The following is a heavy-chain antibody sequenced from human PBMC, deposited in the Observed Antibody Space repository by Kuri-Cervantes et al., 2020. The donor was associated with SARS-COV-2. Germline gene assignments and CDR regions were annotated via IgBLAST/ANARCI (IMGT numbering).Heavy chain of an antibody. CDR2: VYYSGNT. CDR1: GGSITSASYY. V-gene: IGHV4-39*07. Sequence: SETLSLTCTVSGGSITSASYYWGWIRQPPGKGLEWIGNVYYSGNTYSNPSLKSRVSISVDTSKNQFSLKLSSVTAADTAVYYCARQMEQWLVRNWFDPWGQGTLVTVSS. D-gene: IGHD6-19*01. CDR3: ARQMEQWLVRNWFDP. J-gene: IGHJ5*02.